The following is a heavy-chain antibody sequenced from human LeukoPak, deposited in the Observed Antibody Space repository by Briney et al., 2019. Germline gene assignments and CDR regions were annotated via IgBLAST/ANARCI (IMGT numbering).Heavy chain of an antibody. D-gene: IGHD3-10*01. Sequence: GASVKVSCKASGGTFSSDAISWVRQAPGQGLEWMGGIIPIFGTANYAQKFQGRVTITADESTSTAYMELSSLRSEDTAVYYCARSEVRGVPSYYFDYWGQGTLVTVSS. CDR3: ARSEVRGVPSYYFDY. CDR2: IIPIFGTA. J-gene: IGHJ4*02. V-gene: IGHV1-69*01. CDR1: GGTFSSDA.